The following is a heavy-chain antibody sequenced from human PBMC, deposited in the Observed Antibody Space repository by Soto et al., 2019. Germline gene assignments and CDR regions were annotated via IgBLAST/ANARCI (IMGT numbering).Heavy chain of an antibody. CDR1: GYTFSSYW. CDR3: ARAVIGYCSSTSCPGDY. V-gene: IGHV5-51*01. Sequence: PGESLKISCKGSGYTFSSYWIGWVRQMPEKGLEWIGIIFPTDSTTTYSPSFQGQVTISADKSISTAYLQWSSLKASDTAMYYCARAVIGYCSSTSCPGDYWGQGTLVTVSS. D-gene: IGHD2-2*01. CDR2: IFPTDSTT. J-gene: IGHJ4*02.